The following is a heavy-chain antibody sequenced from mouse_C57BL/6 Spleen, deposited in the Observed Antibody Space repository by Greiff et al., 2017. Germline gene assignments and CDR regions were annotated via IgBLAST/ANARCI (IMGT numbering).Heavy chain of an antibody. Sequence: DVKLQESGPGLVKPSQSLSLTCSVTGYSITSGYYWNWIRQFPGNKLEWMGYISYDGSNNYNPSLKNRISITRDTSKNQFFLKLNSVTTEDTATYYCARAYSSSYWYFDVWGTGTTVTVSS. V-gene: IGHV3-6*01. CDR3: ARAYSSSYWYFDV. CDR2: ISYDGSN. CDR1: GYSITSGYY. J-gene: IGHJ1*03. D-gene: IGHD1-1*01.